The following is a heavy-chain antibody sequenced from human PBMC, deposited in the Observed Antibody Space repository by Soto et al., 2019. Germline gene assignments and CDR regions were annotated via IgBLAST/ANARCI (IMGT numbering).Heavy chain of an antibody. Sequence: QVQLVESGGGVVQPGRSLRLSCAASGFTFSSYGMHWVRQAPGKGLEWVAVISYDGSNKYYADSVKGRFTISRDNSKNTLYLQMNSLSAEDTAVYYRAKDPRRYIVVVPAAIPSPDYWGRGTLVTVSS. CDR2: ISYDGSNK. D-gene: IGHD2-2*01. CDR3: AKDPRRYIVVVPAAIPSPDY. J-gene: IGHJ4*02. V-gene: IGHV3-30*18. CDR1: GFTFSSYG.